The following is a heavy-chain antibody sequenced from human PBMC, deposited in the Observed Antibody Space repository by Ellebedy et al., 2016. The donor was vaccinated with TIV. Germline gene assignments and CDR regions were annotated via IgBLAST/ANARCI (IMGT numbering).Heavy chain of an antibody. V-gene: IGHV3-53*01. J-gene: IGHJ1*01. Sequence: GGSLRLXXAASGVTVSNNYMTWVRQAPGKGLELVSLIYSGGSTYYADSVRGRFTISRDNSNNIVYLQMDSMRAEDTALYYCARGRPNYGDFPSWGQGTLVTVSS. D-gene: IGHD3-10*01. CDR3: ARGRPNYGDFPS. CDR1: GVTVSNNY. CDR2: IYSGGST.